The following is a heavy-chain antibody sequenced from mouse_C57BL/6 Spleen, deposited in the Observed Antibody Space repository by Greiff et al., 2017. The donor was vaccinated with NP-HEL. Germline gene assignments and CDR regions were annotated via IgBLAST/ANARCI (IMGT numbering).Heavy chain of an antibody. Sequence: EVKLVESGGGLVKPGGSLKLSCAASGFTFSDYGMHWVRQAPEKGLEWVAYISSGSSTIYYADTVKGRFTISRDNAKNTLFLQMTSLRSEDTAMYYCARVYITTVAPFAYWGQGTLVTVSA. CDR3: ARVYITTVAPFAY. CDR2: ISSGSSTI. V-gene: IGHV5-17*01. D-gene: IGHD1-1*01. J-gene: IGHJ3*01. CDR1: GFTFSDYG.